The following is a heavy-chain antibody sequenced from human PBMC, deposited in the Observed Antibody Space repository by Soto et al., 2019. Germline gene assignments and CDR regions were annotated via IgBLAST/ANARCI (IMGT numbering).Heavy chain of an antibody. CDR1: GYTFTGYG. D-gene: IGHD3-16*01. V-gene: IGHV1-18*01. CDR2: ISVFNGNT. J-gene: IGHJ3*01. CDR3: GRDGSGGIMDS. Sequence: QVQLVQSGAEVKKPGASVKVSCKTSGYTFTGYGINWVRQAPGHGLEWMGWISVFNGNTKYGQNIQDRVIMTTDTSTRTAYMELRSLRSDDTAVYFCGRDGSGGIMDSWGQGTMLIVSS.